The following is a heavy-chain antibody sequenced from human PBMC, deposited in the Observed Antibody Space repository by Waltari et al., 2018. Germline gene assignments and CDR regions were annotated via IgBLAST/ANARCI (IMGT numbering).Heavy chain of an antibody. Sequence: EVQLVESGGGLVQPGGSLRLSCAASGFTFSSYEMNWVRQAPGKGLEWVSYISSSGSTIYYTYSVKGRFTISRDNAKNSLYLQMNSMRAEDTAVYYCARLYYDFWSGYYGSYFDYWGQGTLVTFSS. D-gene: IGHD3-3*01. CDR3: ARLYYDFWSGYYGSYFDY. V-gene: IGHV3-48*03. CDR2: ISSSGSTI. J-gene: IGHJ4*02. CDR1: GFTFSSYE.